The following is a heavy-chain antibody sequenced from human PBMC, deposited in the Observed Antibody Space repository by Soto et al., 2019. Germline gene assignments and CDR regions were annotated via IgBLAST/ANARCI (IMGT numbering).Heavy chain of an antibody. CDR2: ISDSDDST. CDR1: GFTFSSYA. CDR3: AKRSSSSTFDY. D-gene: IGHD6-6*01. Sequence: GGSLRLSCAASGFTFSSYAMSWVRQAPGKGLEWVSVISDSDDSTYYADSVKGRFTISRDNSKNTLYLQMNSLRAEDTAVYHCAKRSSSSTFDYWGQGTLVNVSS. J-gene: IGHJ4*02. V-gene: IGHV3-23*01.